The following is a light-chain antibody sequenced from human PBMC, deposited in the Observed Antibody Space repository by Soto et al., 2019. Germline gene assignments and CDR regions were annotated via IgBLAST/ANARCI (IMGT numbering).Light chain of an antibody. CDR2: GAS. CDR3: QQRSNWPPFT. J-gene: IGKJ5*01. CDR1: QSVSSSY. Sequence: EIVLTQSPGTLSFSPGERATLTCRASQSVSSSYLAWFQQKPGQAPRLLIYGASSRATGIPDRFSGSGSGTDFTLTISSLEPEDFAVYYCQQRSNWPPFTFGQGTRLEIK. V-gene: IGKV3D-20*02.